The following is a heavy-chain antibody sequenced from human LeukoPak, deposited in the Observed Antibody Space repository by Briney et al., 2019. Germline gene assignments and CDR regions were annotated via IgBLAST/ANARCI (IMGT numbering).Heavy chain of an antibody. Sequence: GGSLRLSCAASGFTFSSYWMHWVRHAPGTGLVWVSRINSDGSSTSYADSVKGRFTISRDNAKNTLYLQMNSLRAEDTAVYYCARAGSSSWYSNRFDPWGQGTLVTVSS. CDR3: ARAGSSSWYSNRFDP. CDR2: INSDGSST. CDR1: GFTFSSYW. V-gene: IGHV3-74*01. D-gene: IGHD6-13*01. J-gene: IGHJ5*02.